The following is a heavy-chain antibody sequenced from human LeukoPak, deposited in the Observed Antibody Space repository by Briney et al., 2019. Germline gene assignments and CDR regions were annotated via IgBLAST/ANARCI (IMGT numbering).Heavy chain of an antibody. D-gene: IGHD3-10*01. CDR3: SRDLGLPGV. CDR1: GFTFSSYA. Sequence: GGSLRLSCAASGFTFSSYAMSWVRQAPGTGLEWVSYISTSSNTIYYADSVKGRFTISRDNAKNSLFLQMNSLRAEDTAVYYCSRDLGLPGVWGQGTMVTVSS. V-gene: IGHV3-48*01. J-gene: IGHJ3*01. CDR2: ISTSSNTI.